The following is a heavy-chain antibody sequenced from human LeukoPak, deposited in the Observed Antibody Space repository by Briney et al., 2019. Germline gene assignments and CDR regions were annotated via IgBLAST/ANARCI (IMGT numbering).Heavy chain of an antibody. V-gene: IGHV4-34*01. CDR2: INHSGST. CDR1: GGSFSGYY. D-gene: IGHD2-8*02. J-gene: IGHJ4*02. CDR3: ARAPNHYWSRAYYFYY. Sequence: PSETLSLTCAVYGGSFSGYYWSWIRQPPGKGLEWIGEINHSGSTNYNPSLKSRVTISVDTSKNQFSLKLSSVTAADTAVYYCARAPNHYWSRAYYFYYWGQGTLVTVSS.